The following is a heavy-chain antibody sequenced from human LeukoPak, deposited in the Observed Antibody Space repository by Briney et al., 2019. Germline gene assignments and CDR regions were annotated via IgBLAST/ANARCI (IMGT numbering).Heavy chain of an antibody. J-gene: IGHJ4*02. CDR1: GGSISGYY. Sequence: SETLSLTCTVSGGSISGYYWSWIRQPPGKGLEWIGYVYYSGVTNYNPSLKSRVTMSVDTSKGQFSLKLTSVTAADTAVYYCAKGATAMVPDYWGQGTLVTVSS. CDR3: AKGATAMVPDY. D-gene: IGHD5-18*01. CDR2: VYYSGVT. V-gene: IGHV4-59*01.